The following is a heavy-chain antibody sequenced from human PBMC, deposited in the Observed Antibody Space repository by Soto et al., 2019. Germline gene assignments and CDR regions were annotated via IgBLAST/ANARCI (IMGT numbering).Heavy chain of an antibody. V-gene: IGHV3-23*01. CDR1: GFTFSSYA. CDR3: AKDRAIVWFGKFNY. Sequence: EVQLLESGGGLVQPGGSLRLSCAASGFTFSSYAMSWVRQAPGKGLEWVSAISGSGGSTYYADSVKGRFTISRDNSKNTRYLQMNSLRGEDTAVYYCAKDRAIVWFGKFNYWGHGTLVTVS. CDR2: ISGSGGST. D-gene: IGHD3-10*01. J-gene: IGHJ4*01.